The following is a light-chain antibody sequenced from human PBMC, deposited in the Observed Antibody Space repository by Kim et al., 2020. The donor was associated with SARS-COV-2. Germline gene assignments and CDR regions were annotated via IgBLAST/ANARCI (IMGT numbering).Light chain of an antibody. CDR3: QQVKSYPRT. V-gene: IGKV1-9*01. Sequence: ATLGDRVTITCRASQGISSNLAWYQQKPGKAPKLLIFAASTLHAGVPSRFSGSGSGTEFTLTISSLQPEDFAVYYCQQVKSYPRTFGQGTKVDIK. CDR2: AAS. J-gene: IGKJ1*01. CDR1: QGISSN.